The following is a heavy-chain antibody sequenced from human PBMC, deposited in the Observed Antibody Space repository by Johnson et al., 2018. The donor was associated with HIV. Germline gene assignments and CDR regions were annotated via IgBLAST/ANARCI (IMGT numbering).Heavy chain of an antibody. Sequence: VQLVESGGGLVQPGGSLRLSCAASGFTFSSYAMHWVRQAPGKGLEYVSAISSNGGSTYYANSVKCRFTISRDNSKKPLYLQMNSLRTEDTAVYYCAKDRVEEVVVHDAFDIWGQGTMVTVSS. D-gene: IGHD3-22*01. V-gene: IGHV3-64*01. CDR1: GFTFSSYA. J-gene: IGHJ3*02. CDR2: ISSNGGST. CDR3: AKDRVEEVVVHDAFDI.